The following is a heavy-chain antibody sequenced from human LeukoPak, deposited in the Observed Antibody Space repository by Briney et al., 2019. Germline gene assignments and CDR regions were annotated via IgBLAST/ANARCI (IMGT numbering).Heavy chain of an antibody. D-gene: IGHD5-24*01. J-gene: IGHJ4*02. Sequence: PGGSLRLSCAASGFTFSSYAMSWVRQAPGKGLERVSSISSNGGSTYYADSVKGRFTISRDNSKNTLYLQMNSLRAEDTAVYYCAKASKMDTILPPFDYWGQGTLVTVSS. CDR1: GFTFSSYA. V-gene: IGHV3-23*01. CDR2: ISSNGGST. CDR3: AKASKMDTILPPFDY.